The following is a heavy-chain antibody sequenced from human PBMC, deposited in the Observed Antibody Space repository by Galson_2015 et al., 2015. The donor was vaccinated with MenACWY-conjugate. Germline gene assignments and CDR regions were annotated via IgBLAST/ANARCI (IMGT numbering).Heavy chain of an antibody. D-gene: IGHD6-19*01. V-gene: IGHV3-23*01. CDR3: ARGRGSGSSDY. CDR2: ITGSDGRT. J-gene: IGHJ4*02. CDR1: GFTFSSCA. Sequence: SLRLSCAASGFTFSSCAMSWVRQAPGKGLEWVSGITGSDGRTFYAASVKGRFTISRDNSKNTVYLQMNSLRAEDTAVYYCARGRGSGSSDYWGQGTLVTVSS.